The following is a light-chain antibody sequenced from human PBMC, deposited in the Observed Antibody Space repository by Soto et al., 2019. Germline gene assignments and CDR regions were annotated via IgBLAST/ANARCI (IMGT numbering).Light chain of an antibody. V-gene: IGKV3-15*01. CDR3: QQYDDWPWT. CDR2: GAS. J-gene: IGKJ1*01. CDR1: RNVFTK. Sequence: EKVMTQSPATLSVXQGGRATLACGASRNVFTKVAWYQQKPGQAPRLLIYGASTRATGIPGRFSGGGSGTEFTFTISSLQSEDVAVYYCQQYDDWPWTFGQGTKVDIK.